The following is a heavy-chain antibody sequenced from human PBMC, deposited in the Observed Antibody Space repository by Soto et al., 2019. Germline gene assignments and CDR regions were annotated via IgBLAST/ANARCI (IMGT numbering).Heavy chain of an antibody. CDR3: ARALLWFGELGSWFDP. J-gene: IGHJ5*02. D-gene: IGHD3-10*01. Sequence: QVQLVESGGGVVQPGRSLRLSCAASGFTFSSYAMHWVRQAPGKGLEWVAVISYDGSNKYYADSVKGRFTISRDNSKNTLYLQMNSLRAEDTAVYYCARALLWFGELGSWFDPWGQGTLVTVSS. V-gene: IGHV3-30-3*01. CDR2: ISYDGSNK. CDR1: GFTFSSYA.